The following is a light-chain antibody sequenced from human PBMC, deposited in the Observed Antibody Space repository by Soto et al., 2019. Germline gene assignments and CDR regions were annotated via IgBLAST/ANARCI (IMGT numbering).Light chain of an antibody. V-gene: IGKV3-15*01. CDR2: RAS. J-gene: IGKJ4*01. CDR1: PSINTN. Sequence: EIILTQSPVTLSVSPGEKATLSCRASPSINTNLAWYQLKPGQAPRLLIYRASTRATGVPARFIGSGSGTEFTLTISSLQSEDFAVYYCQQYNNWPTFGGRTKVEFK. CDR3: QQYNNWPT.